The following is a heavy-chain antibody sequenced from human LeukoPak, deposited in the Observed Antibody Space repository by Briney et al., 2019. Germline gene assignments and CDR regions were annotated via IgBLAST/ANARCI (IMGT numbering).Heavy chain of an antibody. V-gene: IGHV3-23*01. D-gene: IGHD6-13*01. CDR1: GFTLTNYA. CDR2: ISGSGDST. Sequence: GGSLRLSCAASGFTLTNYAMSWVRQARGKGLEWVSGISGSGDSTNYADSVKGRFTISRDNSKNTLYLQMNSLRAEDTAVYYCAKGASPGIAAAGAGFLFDYWGQGTLVTVSS. J-gene: IGHJ4*02. CDR3: AKGASPGIAAAGAGFLFDY.